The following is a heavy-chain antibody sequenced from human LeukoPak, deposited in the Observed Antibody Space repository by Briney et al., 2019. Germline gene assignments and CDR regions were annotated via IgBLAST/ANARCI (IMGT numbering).Heavy chain of an antibody. D-gene: IGHD3-9*01. CDR2: IYHSGST. CDR1: GYSISSGYY. CDR3: ASFEDYDILTGYYPWDY. J-gene: IGHJ4*02. Sequence: PSETLSLTCTVSGYSISSGYYWGWIRQPPGKGLEWIGSIYHSGSTYYNPSLKSRVTISVDTSKNQFSLKLSSVTAADTAVYYCASFEDYDILTGYYPWDYWGQGTLVTVSS. V-gene: IGHV4-38-2*02.